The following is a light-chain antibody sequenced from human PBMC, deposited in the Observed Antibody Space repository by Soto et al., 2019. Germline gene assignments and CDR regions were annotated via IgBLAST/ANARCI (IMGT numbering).Light chain of an antibody. V-gene: IGLV2-14*01. CDR2: EVS. J-gene: IGLJ1*01. CDR1: SSDVGNYKY. CDR3: FSYTSSGTYV. Sequence: QSALNQPASVSGSPGQSITISCTGTSSDVGNYKYVSWYQQHPGKAPKLMIYEVSNRPSGVSNRFSGSKSGNTASLTISGLQAEDETDYYCFSYTSSGTYVFGTGTKVNV.